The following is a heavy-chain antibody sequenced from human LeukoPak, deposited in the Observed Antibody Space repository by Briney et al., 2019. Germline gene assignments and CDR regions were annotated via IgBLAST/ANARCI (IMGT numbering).Heavy chain of an antibody. CDR3: AKTYSGYDYPPPAFDY. CDR2: ISGSGGST. Sequence: RSGGSPRLSCAASGFTFSSYAMSWVRQAPGKGLEWVSAISGSGGSTYYADSVKGRFTISRDNSKNTLYLQMNSLRAEDTAVYYCAKTYSGYDYPPPAFDYWGQGTLVTVSS. CDR1: GFTFSSYA. J-gene: IGHJ4*02. D-gene: IGHD5-12*01. V-gene: IGHV3-23*01.